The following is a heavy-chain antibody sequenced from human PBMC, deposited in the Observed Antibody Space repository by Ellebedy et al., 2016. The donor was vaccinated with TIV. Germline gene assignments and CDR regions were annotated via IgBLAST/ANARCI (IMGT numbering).Heavy chain of an antibody. Sequence: ALVKVSCKTSGYTFTSYDINWVRQAPGQGLEWMGWMNPNSDNTGYAQKFQGRVTMTRNTSTSTAYMELSSLRSEDTAVYYCARASYYYESSGYMDAFDMWGQGTMVTVSP. J-gene: IGHJ3*02. CDR3: ARASYYYESSGYMDAFDM. V-gene: IGHV1-8*01. CDR1: GYTFTSYD. CDR2: MNPNSDNT. D-gene: IGHD3-22*01.